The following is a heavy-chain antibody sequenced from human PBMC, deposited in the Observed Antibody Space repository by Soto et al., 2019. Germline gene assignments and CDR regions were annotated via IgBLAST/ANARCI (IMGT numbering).Heavy chain of an antibody. Sequence: GGSLRLSCAVSGFTFTSYGMTWVRQAPGKGLEWVSIISGSGGSTAYADSVKGQFAISRDNSKNTLYLQMNSLRAEDTAVYYCAKVSAYSSGYVDYWGQGTLVTVSS. D-gene: IGHD5-18*01. CDR2: ISGSGGST. CDR1: GFTFTSYG. J-gene: IGHJ4*02. CDR3: AKVSAYSSGYVDY. V-gene: IGHV3-23*01.